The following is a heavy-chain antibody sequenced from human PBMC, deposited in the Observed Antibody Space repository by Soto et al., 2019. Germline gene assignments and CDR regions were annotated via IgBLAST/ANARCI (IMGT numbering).Heavy chain of an antibody. J-gene: IGHJ4*02. V-gene: IGHV3-15*01. Sequence: GGSLRLSCAASGFTFSNAWMSWVRQAPGKGLEWVGRIKSKTDGGTTDYAAPVKGRFTISRDDSKNTLYLQMNSRKTEDTAVYYWTTDQTWELLLVDYWGQGTLVTVSS. CDR1: GFTFSNAW. CDR3: TTDQTWELLLVDY. CDR2: IKSKTDGGTT. D-gene: IGHD1-26*01.